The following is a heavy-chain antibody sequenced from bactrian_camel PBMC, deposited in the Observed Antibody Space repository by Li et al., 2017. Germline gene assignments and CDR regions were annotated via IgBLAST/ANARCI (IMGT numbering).Heavy chain of an antibody. Sequence: HVQLVESGGGSVQTGGSLKLSCAASGNSFSVCTLGWFRQSPGKEREGVAGIGVDGETEYADFAKGRFSISKDGAKNTLYLQMNSLKPEDTAIYYCTALRRDGPGTCWDRQRDPDNVYWGQGTQVTVS. V-gene: IGHV3S53*01. J-gene: IGHJ4*01. CDR1: GNSFSVCT. D-gene: IGHD5*01. CDR3: TALRRDGPGTCWDRQRDPDNVY. CDR2: IGVDGET.